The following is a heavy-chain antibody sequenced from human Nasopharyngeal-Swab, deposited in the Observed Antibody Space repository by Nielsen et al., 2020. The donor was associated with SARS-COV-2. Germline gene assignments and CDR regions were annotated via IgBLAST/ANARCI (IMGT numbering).Heavy chain of an antibody. Sequence: GGSLRLSCAASGFTFSSYGMHWARQAPGKGLEWVAFIRYDGSNKYYADSVKGRFTISRDNSKNTLYLQMNSLRAEDTAVYYCAKAPPETGTIVSTFDYWGQGTLVTVSS. CDR1: GFTFSSYG. J-gene: IGHJ4*02. V-gene: IGHV3-30*02. D-gene: IGHD1-1*01. CDR3: AKAPPETGTIVSTFDY. CDR2: IRYDGSNK.